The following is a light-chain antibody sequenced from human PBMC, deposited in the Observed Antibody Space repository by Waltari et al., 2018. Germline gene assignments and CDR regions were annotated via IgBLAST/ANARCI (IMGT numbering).Light chain of an antibody. CDR3: MSYTLNTNFYV. J-gene: IGLJ1*01. CDR1: SSALDDYNY. V-gene: IGLV2-14*03. Sequence: QSALTQPASVSGSPGQSITISCTGISSALDDYNYVSWYRQFSGKAPKLIIYDGNSRPSGISKRFSGSKSGNTASLVISGLQAEDEADYYCMSYTLNTNFYVFGTRTKVTVL. CDR2: DGN.